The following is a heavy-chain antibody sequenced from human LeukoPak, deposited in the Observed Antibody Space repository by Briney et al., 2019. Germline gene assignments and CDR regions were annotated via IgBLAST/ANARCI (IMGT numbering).Heavy chain of an antibody. Sequence: PSETLSLTCTVSGGSISTSNYYWGWIRQPPGKGLEWIGSIYHSGSAYYNPSLKSRVTISVDTSKNQFSLKLSSVTAADTAVYYCAEFSSGWYSEANYWGQGTLVTVSS. CDR1: GGSISTSNYY. J-gene: IGHJ4*02. CDR3: AEFSSGWYSEANY. D-gene: IGHD6-19*01. CDR2: IYHSGSA. V-gene: IGHV4-39*07.